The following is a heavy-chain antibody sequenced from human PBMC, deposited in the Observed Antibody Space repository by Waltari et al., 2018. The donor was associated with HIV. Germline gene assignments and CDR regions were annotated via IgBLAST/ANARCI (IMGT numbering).Heavy chain of an antibody. V-gene: IGHV3-20*04. D-gene: IGHD2-15*01. CDR1: GITFADYG. CDR2: INWNGGST. CDR3: ASGSHYCSGGSCDYYYYDMDV. Sequence: AASGITFADYGMSWVRQAPGKGLEWVSGINWNGGSTGYADSVKGRFTISRDNAKKSLFLQMNSLRAEDTALYYCASGSHYCSGGSCDYYYYDMDVWGQGTTVTVSS. J-gene: IGHJ6*02.